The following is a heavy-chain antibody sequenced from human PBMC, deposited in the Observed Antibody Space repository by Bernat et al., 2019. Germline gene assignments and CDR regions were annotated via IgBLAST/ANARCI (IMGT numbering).Heavy chain of an antibody. J-gene: IGHJ6*02. CDR2: ISYDGSNK. V-gene: IGHV3-30-3*01. CDR3: ARDRGGDYDVWGGYFNYYYYGMDV. CDR1: GFTFSSYA. Sequence: QVQLVESGGGVVQPGRSLRLSCAASGFTFSSYAMHWVRQAPGKGLEWVAVISYDGSNKYYADSVKGRFTISRDNSKNTLYLQMNSLRAEDTAVYYCARDRGGDYDVWGGYFNYYYYGMDVWGQGTTVTVSS. D-gene: IGHD3-3*01.